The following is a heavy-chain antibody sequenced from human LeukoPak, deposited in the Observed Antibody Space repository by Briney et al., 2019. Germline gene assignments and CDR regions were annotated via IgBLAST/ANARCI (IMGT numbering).Heavy chain of an antibody. CDR1: GFTFSSYG. Sequence: PGGPLRLSCAASGFTFSSYGMHWVRQGPGKGLEWVAVIWFDGSNKFYGDSVKGRFTVSRDNSRNTLYLQMNSLRAEDTAVYYCARQEYGLHYWGQGTLVTVSS. J-gene: IGHJ4*02. CDR2: IWFDGSNK. CDR3: ARQEYGLHY. V-gene: IGHV3-33*01. D-gene: IGHD3-10*01.